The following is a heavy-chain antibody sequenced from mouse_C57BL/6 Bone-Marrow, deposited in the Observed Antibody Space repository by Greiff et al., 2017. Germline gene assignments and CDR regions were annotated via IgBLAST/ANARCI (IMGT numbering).Heavy chain of an antibody. Sequence: QVQLQQSGAELVKPGASVKLSCKASGYTFTSYWMHWVKQRPGQGLEWIGMIHPNSGSTNYNEKFKSKATLTVDKSSSTAYMQLSSLTSEDSAVYYCARRRKVRDDYVDYWGQGTTLTVAS. J-gene: IGHJ2*01. CDR3: ARRRKVRDDYVDY. CDR2: IHPNSGST. D-gene: IGHD1-3*01. V-gene: IGHV1-64*01. CDR1: GYTFTSYW.